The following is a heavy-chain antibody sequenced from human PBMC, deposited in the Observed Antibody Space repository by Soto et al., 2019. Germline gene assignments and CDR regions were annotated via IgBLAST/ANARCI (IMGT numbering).Heavy chain of an antibody. D-gene: IGHD2-2*01. CDR2: IWYDGNTK. CDR1: GFTVSNTG. Sequence: QVQLVESGGGVVQPGRSLRLSCAASGFTVSNTGMHWVRQAPGKGLEWVAVIWYDGNTKYYADSVKGRFTISRDTSKNTLYLQLNSLRAEDTAVYYCAGDPCFSCGSIPYLDYWGQGTLVTVSS. V-gene: IGHV3-33*01. J-gene: IGHJ4*02. CDR3: AGDPCFSCGSIPYLDY.